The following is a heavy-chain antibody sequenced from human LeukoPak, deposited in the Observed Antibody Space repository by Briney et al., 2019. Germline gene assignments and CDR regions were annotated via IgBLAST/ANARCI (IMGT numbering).Heavy chain of an antibody. CDR2: INHSGST. D-gene: IGHD6-6*01. Sequence: SETLSLTCAVYGGSFSGYYWSWIRQPPKKGLEWIGEINHSGSTNYNPSLKSRVTISEDTSKNQFSLKVRPVTAADTAVYYCARGHVGSYVYYYYYGMDVWGQGTTVTVSS. V-gene: IGHV4-34*01. J-gene: IGHJ6*02. CDR3: ARGHVGSYVYYYYYGMDV. CDR1: GGSFSGYY.